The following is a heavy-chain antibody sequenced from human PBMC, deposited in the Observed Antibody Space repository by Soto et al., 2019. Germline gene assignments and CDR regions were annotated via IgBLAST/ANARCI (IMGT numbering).Heavy chain of an antibody. J-gene: IGHJ6*02. Sequence: PGGSLSLSCAASGFTFSSYDMHWVRQATGKGLEWVSAIGTAGDTYYPGSVKGRFTISRENAKNSLYLQMNSLRAEDTAVYYCARGYYGSGLEYYYYGMDVWGQGTTVTVSS. CDR2: IGTAGDT. CDR1: GFTFSSYD. CDR3: ARGYYGSGLEYYYYGMDV. D-gene: IGHD3-10*01. V-gene: IGHV3-13*01.